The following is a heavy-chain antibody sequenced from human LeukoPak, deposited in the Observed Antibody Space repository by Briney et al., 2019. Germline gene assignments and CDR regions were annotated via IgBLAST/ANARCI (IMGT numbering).Heavy chain of an antibody. D-gene: IGHD2-2*01. CDR2: INHSGST. CDR3: ARGLPDAIRSRGWFDP. J-gene: IGHJ5*02. CDR1: GGSFSGYF. Sequence: PSGTLSLSRAGYGGSFSGYFWSWIRQPLGKGLEWIGEINHSGSTNYNPTLKSRATISVATSKNQFSLKLSSVTAADTAVYYCARGLPDAIRSRGWFDPWGQGTLVTVSS. V-gene: IGHV4-34*01.